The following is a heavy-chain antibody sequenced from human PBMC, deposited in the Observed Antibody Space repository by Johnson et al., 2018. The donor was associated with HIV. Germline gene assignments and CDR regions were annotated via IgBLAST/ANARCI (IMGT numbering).Heavy chain of an antibody. J-gene: IGHJ3*02. Sequence: QVQLVESGGGVVQPGRSLRLSCAASGFTFSSYAMHWVRQAPGKGLEWVAVISYDGSNKYYADSVQGRFTISRDNSKNTLYLQMNSLRAEDTAVYYCARETGDGDAFDIWGQGTMVTVSS. D-gene: IGHD7-27*01. CDR1: GFTFSSYA. CDR3: ARETGDGDAFDI. V-gene: IGHV3-30-3*01. CDR2: ISYDGSNK.